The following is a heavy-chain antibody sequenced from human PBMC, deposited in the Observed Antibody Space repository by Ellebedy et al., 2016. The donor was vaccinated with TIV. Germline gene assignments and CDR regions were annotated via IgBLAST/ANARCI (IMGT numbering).Heavy chain of an antibody. Sequence: GGSLRLSCAASGFTFSSYWMDWVRQAPGKGLVWVSRINSDGSSTSYADSVKGRFTISRDKAKNTLYLQMNSLRAEDTSVYYCARGYCGGDCYYWYFDLWGRGTLVTVSS. V-gene: IGHV3-74*01. J-gene: IGHJ2*01. CDR3: ARGYCGGDCYYWYFDL. CDR1: GFTFSSYW. CDR2: INSDGSST. D-gene: IGHD2-21*02.